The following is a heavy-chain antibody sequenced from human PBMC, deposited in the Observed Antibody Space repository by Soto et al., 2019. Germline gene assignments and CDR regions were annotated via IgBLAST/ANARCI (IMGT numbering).Heavy chain of an antibody. Sequence: SETLSLTCAVYGGSFSGYYWSWIRQPPGKGLEWIGEINHSGSTNYHPSLKSRVTISVDTSKNQFSLNLTSVTAADTAVYYCARLGGYYQAFDQWGQGSLVTVSS. CDR2: INHSGST. J-gene: IGHJ4*02. D-gene: IGHD3-22*01. CDR3: ARLGGYYQAFDQ. CDR1: GGSFSGYY. V-gene: IGHV4-34*01.